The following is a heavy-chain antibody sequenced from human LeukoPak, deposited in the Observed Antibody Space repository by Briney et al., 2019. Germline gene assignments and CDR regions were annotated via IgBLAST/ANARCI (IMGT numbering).Heavy chain of an antibody. V-gene: IGHV4-59*01. D-gene: IGHD3-3*01. Sequence: KSSETLSLTCTVSGGSISSYYWSWIRQPPGKGLEWIGYIYYSGSTNYNPSLKSRATISVDTSKNQFSLKLSSVTAADTAVYYCARRTVFGGDFYYYYYMDVWGKGTTVTVSS. CDR3: ARRTVFGGDFYYYYYMDV. CDR2: IYYSGST. CDR1: GGSISSYY. J-gene: IGHJ6*03.